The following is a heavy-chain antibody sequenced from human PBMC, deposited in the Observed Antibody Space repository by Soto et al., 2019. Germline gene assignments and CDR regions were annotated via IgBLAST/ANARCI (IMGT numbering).Heavy chain of an antibody. CDR3: GKDRYYDSRIIDS. CDR1: GFTFNTYA. D-gene: IGHD3-22*01. V-gene: IGHV3-23*01. J-gene: IGHJ4*02. Sequence: GGSLRLSCAASGFTFNTYAMSWVRQAPGKGLEWVASLSGSGGFTEHADSVKGRFSISRDNSKNTLFLQMNGLRADDTAVYYCGKDRYYDSRIIDSWGSGXLVTFSS. CDR2: LSGSGGFT.